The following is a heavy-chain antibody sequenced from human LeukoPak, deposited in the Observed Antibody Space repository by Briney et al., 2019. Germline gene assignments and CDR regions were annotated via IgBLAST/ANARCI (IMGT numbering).Heavy chain of an antibody. J-gene: IGHJ3*02. Sequence: ASVKVSCKASGYTFTSYDINWVRQATGQGLEWMGWMNPNSGNTGYAQKFQGRVIMTRNTSISTAYMELSSLRSEDTAVYYCARAVITIFGVVTHAFDIWGQGTMVTVSS. V-gene: IGHV1-8*01. CDR2: MNPNSGNT. CDR1: GYTFTSYD. D-gene: IGHD3-3*01. CDR3: ARAVITIFGVVTHAFDI.